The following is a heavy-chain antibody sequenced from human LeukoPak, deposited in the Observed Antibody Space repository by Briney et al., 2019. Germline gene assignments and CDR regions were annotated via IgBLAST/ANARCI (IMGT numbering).Heavy chain of an antibody. CDR2: INHSGST. CDR3: ARRAAFGTRYFDY. V-gene: IGHV4-34*01. D-gene: IGHD3-16*01. J-gene: IGHJ4*02. Sequence: PSETLSLTCAVYGGSFSGYYWSWIRQPPGKGLEWIGEINHSGSTNYNPSLKSRVTISVDTSKNQFSLKLSSVTAADTAVYYCARRAAFGTRYFDYRGQGTLVTVSS. CDR1: GGSFSGYY.